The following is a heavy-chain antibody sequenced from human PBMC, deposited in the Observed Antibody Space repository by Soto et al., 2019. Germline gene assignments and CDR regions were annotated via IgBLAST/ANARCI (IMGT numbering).Heavy chain of an antibody. CDR1: GYSFTRYW. J-gene: IGHJ6*02. CDR3: ARQLEPYYYYYYGMDV. D-gene: IGHD1-1*01. Sequence: PGESLKISRKGSGYSFTRYWIGWGGQMPRKGLEWMGIIYPGDSDTRYSPSFQGQVTISADKSISTAYLQWSSLKASDTAMYYCARQLEPYYYYYYGMDVWGQGTTVTVSS. CDR2: IYPGDSDT. V-gene: IGHV5-51*01.